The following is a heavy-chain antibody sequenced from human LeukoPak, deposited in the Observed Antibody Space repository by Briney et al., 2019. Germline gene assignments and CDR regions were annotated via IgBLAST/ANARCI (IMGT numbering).Heavy chain of an antibody. Sequence: GGSLRLSCAASGFTFSIYAMSWGLQAPGKGLEWVSAISGSGGSTYYAHSVKGRFTISRDNSKNTLYLQINSLTARKTAVYYCAKDPGLQLWFQVSYYFDYWGQGTLVTVSS. CDR1: GFTFSIYA. CDR2: ISGSGGST. V-gene: IGHV3-23*01. CDR3: AKDPGLQLWFQVSYYFDY. D-gene: IGHD5-18*01. J-gene: IGHJ4*02.